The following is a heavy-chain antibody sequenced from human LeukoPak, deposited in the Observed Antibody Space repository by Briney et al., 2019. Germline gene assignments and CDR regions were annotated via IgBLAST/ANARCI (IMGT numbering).Heavy chain of an antibody. CDR3: ARGVSGENFDY. J-gene: IGHJ4*02. CDR1: GASISSSNW. Sequence: SETLSLTCTVSGASISSSNWWTWVRQPPGEALEWIGEIYHAGSTKYNPSLKSRLTISVDKSNNSFSLSLTSVTAADTAVYYCARGVSGENFDYWGQGTLVTVSS. D-gene: IGHD2-15*01. V-gene: IGHV4-4*02. CDR2: IYHAGST.